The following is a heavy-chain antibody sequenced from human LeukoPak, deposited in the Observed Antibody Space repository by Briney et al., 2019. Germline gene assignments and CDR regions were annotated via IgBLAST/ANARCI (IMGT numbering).Heavy chain of an antibody. CDR1: GFTFSSYS. CDR3: ASGYCTGGTCYSGFY. J-gene: IGHJ4*02. V-gene: IGHV3-72*01. D-gene: IGHD2-15*01. CDR2: IRNRANSYTT. Sequence: GGSLRLSCAASGFTFSSYSMNWVRQAPGKGLEWVGRIRNRANSYTTKYAASVEGRFTVSRDDSKNSVFLQMNSLKAEDAAVYYCASGYCTGGTCYSGFYWGQGTLVTVSS.